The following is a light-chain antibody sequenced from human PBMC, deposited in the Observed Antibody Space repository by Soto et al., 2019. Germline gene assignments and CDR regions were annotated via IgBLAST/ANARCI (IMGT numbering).Light chain of an antibody. J-gene: IGKJ1*01. V-gene: IGKV1-5*01. Sequence: DIQMTQSPSTLSASVGDRVTITFRASQSISSWLAWYQQKPGKAPKLLIYDASSLESGVPSRFSGSGSGTEVTLTISGLQPDDFATYYCQQYNSPVTFGQGTKVEIK. CDR3: QQYNSPVT. CDR2: DAS. CDR1: QSISSW.